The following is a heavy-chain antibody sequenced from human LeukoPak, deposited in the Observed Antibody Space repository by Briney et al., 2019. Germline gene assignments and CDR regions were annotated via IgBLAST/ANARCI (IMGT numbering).Heavy chain of an antibody. CDR1: GGSISTYY. CDR2: IYIGGTT. D-gene: IGHD2-8*01. V-gene: IGHV4-4*07. J-gene: IGHJ5*02. Sequence: SSETLSLTCTVSGGSISTYYWTWIRQPAGKGLEWIGHIYIGGTTNYSPSLKSRVTMSVDTSKNQFSLKLSSVTAADTAVYYCARERTSCTNGVCRTPRWFDPWGQGILVTVSS. CDR3: ARERTSCTNGVCRTPRWFDP.